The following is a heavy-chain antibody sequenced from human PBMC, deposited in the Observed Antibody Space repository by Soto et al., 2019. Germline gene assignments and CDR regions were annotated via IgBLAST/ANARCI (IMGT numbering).Heavy chain of an antibody. Sequence: QITLKESGPTLVKPTQTLTLTCTFSGFSLSTSGVGVGWIRQPPGKALEWLALIYWDDDKRYSPSLKSRLTXTXXTSKNQVVLTMTNMDPVDTATYYCARLEMGDAFDVWGQGTMVIVSS. V-gene: IGHV2-5*02. CDR3: ARLEMGDAFDV. CDR2: IYWDDDK. J-gene: IGHJ3*01. CDR1: GFSLSTSGVG. D-gene: IGHD4-17*01.